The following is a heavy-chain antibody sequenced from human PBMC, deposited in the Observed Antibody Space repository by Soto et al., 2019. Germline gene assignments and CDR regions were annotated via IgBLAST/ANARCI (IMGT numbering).Heavy chain of an antibody. CDR1: GFPFNNAW. CDR3: TTDSRTTLPEIRFDY. J-gene: IGHJ4*01. Sequence: EVQLVESGGGLVKPGGSLRLSCAASGFPFNNAWINWVRQVPGKGLEWVGRVKSKADGGSGDYAAPVKGRFVVSRDDSKDIVYLQMNSLKIEDTCVYYCTTDSRTTLPEIRFDYWGHGTQVTVSS. D-gene: IGHD1-26*01. V-gene: IGHV3-15*07. CDR2: VKSKADGGSG.